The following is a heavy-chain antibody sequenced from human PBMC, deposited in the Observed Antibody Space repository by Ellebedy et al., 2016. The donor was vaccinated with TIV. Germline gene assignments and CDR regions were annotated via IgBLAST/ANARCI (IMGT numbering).Heavy chain of an antibody. J-gene: IGHJ4*02. Sequence: GESLKISCAASGFTFSDYYMSSIRQAPGKGLEWVSYISSYSSYKNYAYSVKGRFTISRDDAKNLLYLQMSSLRAEDTAVYYCASGPTAMTSYYFDYWGQGTLVTVSS. CDR2: ISSYSSYK. V-gene: IGHV3-11*06. CDR1: GFTFSDYY. D-gene: IGHD5-18*01. CDR3: ASGPTAMTSYYFDY.